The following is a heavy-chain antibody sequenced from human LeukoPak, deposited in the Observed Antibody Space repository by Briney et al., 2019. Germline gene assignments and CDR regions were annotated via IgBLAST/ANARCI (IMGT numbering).Heavy chain of an antibody. Sequence: SETLSLTCTVSGGSISSSSYYWGWIRQPPGKGLEWIGSIYYSGSTYYNPSLKSRVTISVDMSKNQFSLKLSSVTAADTAVYYCARRYQREYYFDYWGQGTLITASS. CDR3: ARRYQREYYFDY. CDR2: IYYSGST. V-gene: IGHV4-39*01. J-gene: IGHJ4*02. D-gene: IGHD3-10*01. CDR1: GGSISSSSYY.